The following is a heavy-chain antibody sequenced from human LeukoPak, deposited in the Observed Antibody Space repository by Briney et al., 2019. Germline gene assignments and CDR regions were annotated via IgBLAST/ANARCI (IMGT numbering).Heavy chain of an antibody. CDR1: GGSFSGYY. CDR2: INHSGST. V-gene: IGHV4-34*01. D-gene: IGHD3-3*01. J-gene: IGHJ4*02. Sequence: SETLSLTCAVYGGSFSGYYWSWIRQPPGKGLEWIGEINHSGSTNYNPSLKSRVTISVDTSKNQFSLKLSPVTAADTAVYYCARGGTYYDFWSGYSSAPYFDYWGQGTLVTVSS. CDR3: ARGGTYYDFWSGYSSAPYFDY.